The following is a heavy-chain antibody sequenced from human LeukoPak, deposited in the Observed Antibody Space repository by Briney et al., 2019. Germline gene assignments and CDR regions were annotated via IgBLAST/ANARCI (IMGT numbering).Heavy chain of an antibody. J-gene: IGHJ4*02. Sequence: SEALSLTCTVSGGSISSNNYYWGWIRQPPGKGLERIGSLYYSGSAYYNPSLKSRVTISVDTSKKQFSLKLSSVTAADTAVYYCARARRGVATIGDYFDYWGQGTLVTVSS. D-gene: IGHD5-24*01. CDR2: LYYSGSA. CDR3: ARARRGVATIGDYFDY. V-gene: IGHV4-39*07. CDR1: GGSISSNNYY.